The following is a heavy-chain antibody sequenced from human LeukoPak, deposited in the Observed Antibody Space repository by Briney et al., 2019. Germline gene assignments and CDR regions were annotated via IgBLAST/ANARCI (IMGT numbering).Heavy chain of an antibody. CDR1: GGTFSSYA. J-gene: IGHJ6*03. CDR3: AQRGGGSGPAAILRLGLRRENYYYYMDV. Sequence: GASVKVSCKASGGTFSSYAISWVRQAPGQGLEWMGGIIPIFGTANYAQKFQGRVTNTADKSTSTAYMELSSLRSEDTAVYYCAQRGGGSGPAAILRLGLRRENYYYYMDVWGKGTTVTVSS. CDR2: IIPIFGTA. V-gene: IGHV1-69*06. D-gene: IGHD2-2*01.